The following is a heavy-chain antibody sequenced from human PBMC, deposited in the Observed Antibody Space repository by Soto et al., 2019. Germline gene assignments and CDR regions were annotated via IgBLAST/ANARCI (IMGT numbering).Heavy chain of an antibody. CDR2: MHHSGTT. Sequence: SETLSLTCAVSGYSISNDYYWGWIRQTPGKGLEWIGAMHHSGTTYYNPSLKSRVTMSVDTSKNQFSLKLRSVTAADTAVYYCARDFGKYVATIYFDNWGQGALVTVSS. D-gene: IGHD5-12*01. V-gene: IGHV4-38-2*02. CDR1: GYSISNDYY. J-gene: IGHJ4*02. CDR3: ARDFGKYVATIYFDN.